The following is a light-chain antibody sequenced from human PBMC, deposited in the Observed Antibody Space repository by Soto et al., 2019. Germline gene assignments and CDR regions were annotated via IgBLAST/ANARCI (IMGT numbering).Light chain of an antibody. CDR2: DNN. Sequence: QSVLTQPPSVSAAPGQKITISCSGSSSNIGNNYVSWYQPLPGTAPKLLIFDNNKRPSGIPDRFSGSKSGTSATLGITGLQTGDEADYYCGTWDTSLSALFGGGTKLTVL. J-gene: IGLJ3*02. V-gene: IGLV1-51*01. CDR3: GTWDTSLSAL. CDR1: SSNIGNNY.